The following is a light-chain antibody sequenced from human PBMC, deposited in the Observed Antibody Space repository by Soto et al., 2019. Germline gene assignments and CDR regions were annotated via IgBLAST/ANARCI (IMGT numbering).Light chain of an antibody. CDR3: QQYNGNSRT. CDR2: EAS. J-gene: IGKJ1*01. Sequence: DIPMTQSPSTLSASVGDRVTITCRASQSISNWLAWYQQKPGIAPKLLIYEASTLNSGVPSRFSGSGSGTEFTLTISSLQPDDFATYYCQQYNGNSRTFGQGTKVEIK. CDR1: QSISNW. V-gene: IGKV1-5*03.